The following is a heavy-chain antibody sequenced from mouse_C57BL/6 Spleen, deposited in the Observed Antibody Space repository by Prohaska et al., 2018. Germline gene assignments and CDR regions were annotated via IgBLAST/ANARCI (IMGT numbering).Heavy chain of an antibody. CDR1: GFTFSSYG. J-gene: IGHJ2*01. V-gene: IGHV5-6*01. CDR3: TRQEGDGDRFDE. Sequence: EVPLVESGGDLVKPGGSLKLSCEASGFTFSSYGMSWVRQTPDKRLKWVAIISSGRSYTYYPDSVNGRFTISRDNSKNTLYLQMSSLKTKETDMYDFTRQEGDGDRFDEWVQGKTQTVSS. CDR2: ISSGRSYT. D-gene: IGHD3-3*01.